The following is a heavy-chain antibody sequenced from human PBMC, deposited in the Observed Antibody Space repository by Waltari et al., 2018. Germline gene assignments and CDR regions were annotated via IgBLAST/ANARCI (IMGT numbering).Heavy chain of an antibody. Sequence: EVQLVESGGGLVQPGGSLSLSCEGSGFTFSDYLVSWVRQAPGKGLEWVANIKQDGSEKDYGECVKGRFTIARDNAKKLLYLQMNSLRGEDTAVYYCTRDEAWGQGTLVTVSS. J-gene: IGHJ5*02. CDR2: IKQDGSEK. CDR1: GFTFSDYL. CDR3: TRDEA. V-gene: IGHV3-7*01.